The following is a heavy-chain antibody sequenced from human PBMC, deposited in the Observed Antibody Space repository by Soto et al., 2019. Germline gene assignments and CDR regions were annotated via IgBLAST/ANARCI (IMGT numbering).Heavy chain of an antibody. CDR3: ARADCSAGHCYSLDY. D-gene: IGHD2-15*01. CDR2: IYYSGTT. Sequence: SETLSLTCTVSGASINRCGFYWNWIRHLPRKGLEWIGKIYYSGTTHYNPSLESRFTMSVDTSKNQFSLKLSSVTAADTAVYYCARADCSAGHCYSLDYWGRGTLVTVSS. J-gene: IGHJ4*02. V-gene: IGHV4-31*03. CDR1: GASINRCGFY.